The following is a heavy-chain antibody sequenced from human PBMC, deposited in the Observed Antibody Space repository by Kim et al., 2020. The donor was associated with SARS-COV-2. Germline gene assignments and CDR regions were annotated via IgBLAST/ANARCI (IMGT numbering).Heavy chain of an antibody. CDR2: ISSSSSYI. J-gene: IGHJ4*02. Sequence: GGSLRLSCAASGFTFSSYSMNWVRQAPGKGLEWVSSISSSSSYIYYADSVKGRFTISRDNAKNSLYLQMNSLRAEDTAVYYCARDQRYFDWLYSGGFDYWGQGTLVTVSS. CDR3: ARDQRYFDWLYSGGFDY. CDR1: GFTFSSYS. V-gene: IGHV3-21*01. D-gene: IGHD3-9*01.